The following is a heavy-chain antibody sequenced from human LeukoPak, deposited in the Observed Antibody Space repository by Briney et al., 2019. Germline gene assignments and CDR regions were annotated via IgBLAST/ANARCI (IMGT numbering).Heavy chain of an antibody. CDR3: ARAPSTVTHAGFDY. D-gene: IGHD4-17*01. CDR2: ISSSSSYI. CDR1: GFTFSSYS. V-gene: IGHV3-21*01. J-gene: IGHJ4*02. Sequence: GGSLRLSCAASGFTFSSYSMNWVRQAPGKGLGWVSSISSSSSYIYYADSVKGRFTISRDNAKNSLYLQMNSLRAEDTAVYYCARAPSTVTHAGFDYWGQGTLVTVSS.